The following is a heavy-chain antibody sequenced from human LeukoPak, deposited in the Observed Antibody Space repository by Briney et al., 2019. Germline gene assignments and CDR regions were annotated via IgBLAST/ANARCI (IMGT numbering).Heavy chain of an antibody. D-gene: IGHD2-2*01. V-gene: IGHV1-69*01. CDR1: GGTFSSYA. J-gene: IGHJ4*02. CDR2: IIPIFGTA. Sequence: SVKVSCKASGGTFSSYAISWVRQAPGQGLEWMGGIIPIFGTANYAQKFQGRVTITADESTSTAYMELSGLRSEDTAVYYCARGWNIVVVPAGAYESYFDYWGQGTLVTVSS. CDR3: ARGWNIVVVPAGAYESYFDY.